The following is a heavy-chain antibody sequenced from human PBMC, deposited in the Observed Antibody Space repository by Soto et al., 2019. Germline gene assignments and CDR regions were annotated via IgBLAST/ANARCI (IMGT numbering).Heavy chain of an antibody. D-gene: IGHD3-10*01. Sequence: GGSLRLSCAASGFTFSSYGMHWVRQAPGKGLERVAVISYDGSNKYYADSVKGRFTISRDNSKNTLYLQMNSLRAEDTAVYYCAKGITMVRGVIKYYYYYGMDVWGQGTTVTVS. J-gene: IGHJ6*02. CDR1: GFTFSSYG. CDR3: AKGITMVRGVIKYYYYYGMDV. CDR2: ISYDGSNK. V-gene: IGHV3-30*18.